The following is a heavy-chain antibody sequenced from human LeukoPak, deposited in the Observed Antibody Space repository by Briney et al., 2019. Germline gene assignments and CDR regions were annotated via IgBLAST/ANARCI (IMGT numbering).Heavy chain of an antibody. J-gene: IGHJ4*02. Sequence: SGGSLRLSCAASGFTFSSYAMSWVRQAPGKGLEWVSVISGSGTNTYYADSVKGRFTISRDNSKNTLYLQMNSLRAEDTAVYYCARGSSFHNYWGQGTLVTVSS. CDR2: ISGSGTNT. CDR3: ARGSSFHNY. CDR1: GFTFSSYA. D-gene: IGHD6-6*01. V-gene: IGHV3-23*01.